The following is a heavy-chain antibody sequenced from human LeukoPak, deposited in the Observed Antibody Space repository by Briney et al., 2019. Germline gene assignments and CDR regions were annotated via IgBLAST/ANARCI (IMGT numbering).Heavy chain of an antibody. V-gene: IGHV3-23*01. CDR1: GFTFSSYA. J-gene: IGHJ4*02. Sequence: GGALRLSCAASGFTFSSYAMSWVRQAPGKGLEWVSAMTVSRGSTYYADSVKGLFTISRDNSKNRLYLQMNCLRAEDTAVYYCAKDGDYYDSSGYFPCEPFDYWGQGTLVSVSS. D-gene: IGHD3-22*01. CDR3: AKDGDYYDSSGYFPCEPFDY. CDR2: MTVSRGST.